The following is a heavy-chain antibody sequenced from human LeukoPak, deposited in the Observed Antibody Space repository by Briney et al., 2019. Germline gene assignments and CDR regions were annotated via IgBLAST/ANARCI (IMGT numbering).Heavy chain of an antibody. CDR1: GFTFSSYG. D-gene: IGHD3-22*01. CDR2: ISYDGSNK. V-gene: IGHV3-30*18. CDR3: AKDLPRLTYYYDSSGYGDAFDI. Sequence: GGSLRLSCAASGFTFSSYGMHWVRQAPGKGLEWVAVISYDGSNKYYADSVKGRFTISRDNSKNTLYLQMNSLRAEDTAVYYCAKDLPRLTYYYDSSGYGDAFDIWGQGTMVTVSS. J-gene: IGHJ3*02.